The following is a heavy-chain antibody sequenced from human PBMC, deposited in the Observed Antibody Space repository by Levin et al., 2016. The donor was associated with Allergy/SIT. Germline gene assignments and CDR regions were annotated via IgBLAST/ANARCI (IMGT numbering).Heavy chain of an antibody. CDR2: IYYSGST. J-gene: IGHJ6*02. CDR1: GGSISSGGYY. V-gene: IGHV4-31*03. D-gene: IGHD3-3*01. CDR3: ARDPVRSYDFWSGYGSYGMDV. Sequence: SETLSLTCTVSGGSISSGGYYWSWIRQHPGKGLEWIGYIYYSGSTYYNPSLKSRVTISVDTSKNQFSLKLSSVTAADTAVYYCARDPVRSYDFWSGYGSYGMDVWGQGTTVTVSS.